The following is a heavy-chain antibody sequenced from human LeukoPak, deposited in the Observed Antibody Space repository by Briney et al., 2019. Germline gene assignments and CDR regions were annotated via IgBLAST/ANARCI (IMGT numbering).Heavy chain of an antibody. CDR3: ARWLDTAVAFDI. D-gene: IGHD2-2*02. CDR2: ISSSSSII. V-gene: IGHV3-48*01. J-gene: IGHJ3*02. CDR1: GFTFSSYS. Sequence: GGSLRLSCAASGFTFSSYSMNWVRQAPGKGLEWVSYISSSSSIIYYADSVKGRFTISRDNAKNSLYLQMNSLRAEDTAVYYCARWLDTAVAFDIWGQGTMVTVSS.